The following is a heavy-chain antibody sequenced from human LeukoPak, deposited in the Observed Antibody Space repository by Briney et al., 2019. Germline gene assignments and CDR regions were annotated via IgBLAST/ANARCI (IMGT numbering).Heavy chain of an antibody. CDR1: GFTFDNND. J-gene: IGHJ4*02. CDR3: VRQPDSARYGFDY. CDR2: IGSAGYT. V-gene: IGHV3-13*01. Sequence: GGSLRLSCEVSGFTFDNNDMHWVRQTTGKGLEWVSAIGSAGYTYYADSVRGRFTITRDNAKQSLYLQMDSLRVEDTAVYHCVRQPDSARYGFDYWGRGTQVTVSS. D-gene: IGHD1-14*01.